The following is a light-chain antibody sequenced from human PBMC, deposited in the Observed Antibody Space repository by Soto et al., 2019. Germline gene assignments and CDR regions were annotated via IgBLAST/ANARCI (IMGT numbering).Light chain of an antibody. CDR2: GAS. CDR1: QSVSSSY. CDR3: RQVCSLPLFT. J-gene: IGKJ4*01. Sequence: IVFTQAPGTLSLSPGERSTLSCRAIQSVSSSYLAWYQQKPGQAPRLLIYGASRRATGTPHRLSGSGSGTDFTLTISRLEPEDYAVYYCRQVCSLPLFTFGDVTHVEI. V-gene: IGKV3-20*01.